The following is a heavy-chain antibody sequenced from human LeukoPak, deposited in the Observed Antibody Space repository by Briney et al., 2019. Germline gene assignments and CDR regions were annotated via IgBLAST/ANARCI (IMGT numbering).Heavy chain of an antibody. CDR1: GFTFSSYD. J-gene: IGHJ4*02. CDR3: AREGTLGVYFDY. Sequence: GRSLRLSCAASGFTFSSYDMHWVREAPGKGLEWVAVISYDGSNKYYADSVKGRFTISRDNSKNTLYLQMNSLRAEDTAVYYCAREGTLGVYFDYWGQGTLVTVSS. V-gene: IGHV3-30-3*01. CDR2: ISYDGSNK.